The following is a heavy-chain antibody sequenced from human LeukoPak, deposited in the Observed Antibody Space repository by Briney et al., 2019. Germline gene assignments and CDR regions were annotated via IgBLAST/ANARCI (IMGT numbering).Heavy chain of an antibody. V-gene: IGHV1-2*02. CDR1: GYTFTGYY. J-gene: IGHJ4*02. CDR3: ARDNARDYPFY. Sequence: ASVKVSCKSSGYTFTGYYMHWVRQAPGQGLEWMGWINPNSGGTNYAQKFQGRVSMTRDTSISTAYMELSRLRSDDTAVYYCARDNARDYPFYCGQGTLVTVSS. D-gene: IGHD4-17*01. CDR2: INPNSGGT.